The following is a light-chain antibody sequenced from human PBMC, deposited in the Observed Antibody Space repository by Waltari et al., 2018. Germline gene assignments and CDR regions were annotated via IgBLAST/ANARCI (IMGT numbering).Light chain of an antibody. CDR3: LQYSNSPWT. V-gene: IGKV1-5*03. CDR2: KAS. J-gene: IGKJ1*01. CDR1: QTISSW. Sequence: DIQMTQSPSSLSASVGDTVTTTCRASQTISSWLAWYQQKPGKAPKLPIYKASTLQSGVPTRFSCSESGTDFTLTISSLQPEDFATYYCLQYSNSPWTFGQGTKVEMK.